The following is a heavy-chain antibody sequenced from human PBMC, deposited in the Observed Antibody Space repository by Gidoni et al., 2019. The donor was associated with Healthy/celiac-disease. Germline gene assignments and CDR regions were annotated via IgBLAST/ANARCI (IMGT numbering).Heavy chain of an antibody. V-gene: IGHV4-4*07. J-gene: IGHJ3*02. CDR3: ARANYGDHEVDAFDI. Sequence: QVQLQESGPGLVKPSVTLYLTLTVPGGSTSSYYWSWIRLPAGKGLEWIGRSYTSGGTNYNPSLKSRVTMSVDTSKNQFSLKLSSVTAADTAVYYCARANYGDHEVDAFDIWGQGTMVTVSS. CDR1: GGSTSSYY. CDR2: SYTSGGT. D-gene: IGHD4-17*01.